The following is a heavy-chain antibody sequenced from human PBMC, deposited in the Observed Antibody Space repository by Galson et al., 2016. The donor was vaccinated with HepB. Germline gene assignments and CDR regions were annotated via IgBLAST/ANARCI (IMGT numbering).Heavy chain of an antibody. CDR3: ARESMYCSGGNFYSPSGDY. CDR2: ISVDIGNT. J-gene: IGHJ4*02. D-gene: IGHD2-15*01. CDR1: GYTFINYG. Sequence: SVKVSCKASGYTFINYGISWVRQAPGQGLEWMGWISVDIGNTNYAQKLQDRVTMTTDTSTSTAYMELRSLRSDDTAVYYCARESMYCSGGNFYSPSGDYWGQGTLVTVSS. V-gene: IGHV1-18*04.